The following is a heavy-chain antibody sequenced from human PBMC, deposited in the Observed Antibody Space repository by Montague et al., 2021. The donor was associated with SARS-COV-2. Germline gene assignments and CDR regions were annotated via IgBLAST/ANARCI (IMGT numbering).Heavy chain of an antibody. V-gene: IGHV3-53*01. J-gene: IGHJ4*01. D-gene: IGHD2-2*03. Sequence: SLRLSCAVAGFTVGKSYMSWVRQAPGKGLEWVAVIYSGGSRYYADFAKGRFTISRDTSKNTLDLQMNSLGDDDTAVYYCARDGYCSSTSCLDYWGHGTLVTVSS. CDR1: GFTVGKSY. CDR3: ARDGYCSSTSCLDY. CDR2: IYSGGSR.